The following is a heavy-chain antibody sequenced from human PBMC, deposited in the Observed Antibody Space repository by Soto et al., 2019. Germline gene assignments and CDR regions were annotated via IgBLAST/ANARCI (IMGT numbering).Heavy chain of an antibody. D-gene: IGHD5-12*01. CDR2: INAGNGNT. CDR3: ARESSRDGYNPGRY. CDR1: GYTFTSYA. J-gene: IGHJ4*02. Sequence: QVQLVQSGAEVKKPGASVKVSCKASGYTFTSYAMHWVRQAPGQRLEWMGWINAGNGNTKYSQKFQGRVTITRDTSASTAYMELSSLRSEDTAVYYCARESSRDGYNPGRYWGQGTLVTVSS. V-gene: IGHV1-3*01.